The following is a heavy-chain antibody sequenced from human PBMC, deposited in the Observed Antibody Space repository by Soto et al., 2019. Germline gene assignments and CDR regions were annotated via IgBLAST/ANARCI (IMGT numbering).Heavy chain of an antibody. CDR3: ARRTRDYFDF. V-gene: IGHV4-30-2*01. J-gene: IGHJ4*02. D-gene: IGHD1-7*01. CDR2: IYHSGST. CDR1: GGSISSGGYS. Sequence: SETLSLTCAVSGGSISSGGYSWSWIRQPPGKGLEWIGYIYHSGSTHYNPSLKSRVTISVDRSKNQFSLKLSSVTAADTAVYYCARRTRDYFDFWGQRTLVTVSS.